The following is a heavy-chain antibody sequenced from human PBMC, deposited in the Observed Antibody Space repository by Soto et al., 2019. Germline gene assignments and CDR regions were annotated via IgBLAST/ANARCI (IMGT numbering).Heavy chain of an antibody. CDR2: ISYDGSNK. CDR1: GFTFSSYA. V-gene: IGHV3-30-3*01. D-gene: IGHD6-19*01. CDR3: ARGTRREYSSAWLLY. J-gene: IGHJ4*02. Sequence: LRLSCAASGFTFSSYAMHWVRQAPGKGLEWVAVISYDGSNKYYADSVKGRFTISRDNSKNTLYLQMNSLRAEDTAVYYCARGTRREYSSAWLLYWGPVTLAPVSS.